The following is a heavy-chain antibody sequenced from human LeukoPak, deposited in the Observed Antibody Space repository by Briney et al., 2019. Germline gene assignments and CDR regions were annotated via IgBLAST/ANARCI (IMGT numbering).Heavy chain of an antibody. D-gene: IGHD4-11*01. CDR2: ISYGGSNK. CDR3: ARAFSYSDAFDI. J-gene: IGHJ3*02. V-gene: IGHV3-30-3*01. CDR1: GFTFSSYA. Sequence: GGSLRLSCAASGFTFSSYAMHWVRQAPGKGLEWVAVISYGGSNKYYADSVKGRFTISRDNSKNTLYLQMNSLRAEDTAVYYCARAFSYSDAFDIWGQGTMVTVSS.